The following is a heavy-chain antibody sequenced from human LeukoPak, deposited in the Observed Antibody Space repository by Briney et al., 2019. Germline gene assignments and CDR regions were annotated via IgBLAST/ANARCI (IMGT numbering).Heavy chain of an antibody. CDR3: ASQPLTTVAGFDY. CDR2: MNPNSGNT. CDR1: GYTFTSDD. Sequence: GASVKVSCKASGYTFTSDDINWVRQGTGEGLEWMGWMNPNSGNTGYAQKFQGGVTMTRTTSISTAYMELSSLRSEDTAVYYCASQPLTTVAGFDYWGQGTLVTVSS. J-gene: IGHJ4*02. V-gene: IGHV1-8*01. D-gene: IGHD4-23*01.